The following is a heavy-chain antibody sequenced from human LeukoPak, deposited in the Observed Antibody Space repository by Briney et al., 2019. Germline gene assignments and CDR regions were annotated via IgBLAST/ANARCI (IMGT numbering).Heavy chain of an antibody. V-gene: IGHV3-15*01. CDR1: GFTYSDAW. D-gene: IGHD2-15*01. CDR2: IKSETDGGTT. CDR3: TAAPRFTDFADS. Sequence: PGGSLRLSCTASGFTYSDAWMNWVRQAPGKGLEWVGRIKSETDGGTTDFPAHVKGRFSVTREGSKNTLYLQMNALRIDDTAVYFCTAAPRFTDFADSWGQGTLVTVST. J-gene: IGHJ4*02.